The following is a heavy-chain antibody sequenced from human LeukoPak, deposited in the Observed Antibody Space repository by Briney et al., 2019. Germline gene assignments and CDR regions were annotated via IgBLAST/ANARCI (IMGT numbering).Heavy chain of an antibody. J-gene: IGHJ4*02. Sequence: SETLSLTCTVSGYSISSGYYWGWIRQPPGKGLEWIGSIYHSGSTYYNPSLKSRVTISVDTSKNQFSLKLSSVTAADTAVYYCARGHYGDEYYFDYWGQGTLVTVSS. CDR3: ARGHYGDEYYFDY. CDR2: IYHSGST. CDR1: GYSISSGYY. D-gene: IGHD4-17*01. V-gene: IGHV4-38-2*02.